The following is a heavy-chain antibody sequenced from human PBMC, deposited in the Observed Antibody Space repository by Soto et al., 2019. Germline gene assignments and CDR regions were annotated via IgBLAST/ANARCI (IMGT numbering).Heavy chain of an antibody. Sequence: ESGGGVVQPGRSLRLSCAASGFTFNNYGMHWVRQAPGKGLEWVAVIWNDGNGYYYANSVKGRLSISRDNSKNTLYLQMSSLRVEDTAVYYCARRQISPPTRGAASARGGMDVWGQGTTVTVSS. CDR3: ARRQISPPTRGAASARGGMDV. D-gene: IGHD6-13*01. V-gene: IGHV3-33*01. CDR1: GFTFNNYG. CDR2: IWNDGNGY. J-gene: IGHJ6*02.